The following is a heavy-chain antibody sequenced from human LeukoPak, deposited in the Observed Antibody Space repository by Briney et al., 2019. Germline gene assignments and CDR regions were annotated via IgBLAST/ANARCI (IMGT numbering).Heavy chain of an antibody. Sequence: ASVKVSCRASGYTFTGYYMHWVRQAPGQGLEWMGWINPNSGGTNYAQKFQGRVTMTRDTSISTAYMELSRLRSDDTAVYYCVRGPRGWYCSSTSCYEDYYFDYWGQGTLVTVSS. V-gene: IGHV1-2*02. J-gene: IGHJ4*02. D-gene: IGHD2-2*01. CDR3: VRGPRGWYCSSTSCYEDYYFDY. CDR1: GYTFTGYY. CDR2: INPNSGGT.